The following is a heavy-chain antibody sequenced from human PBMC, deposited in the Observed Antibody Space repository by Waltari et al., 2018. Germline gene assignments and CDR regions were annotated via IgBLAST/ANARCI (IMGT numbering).Heavy chain of an antibody. CDR2: IYYSGST. V-gene: IGHV4-39*01. J-gene: IGHJ6*02. D-gene: IGHD6-13*01. Sequence: QLPLQESGPGLVTPSETLSLTCTVSGGSISRSSYSWGWIRQPPAQGLEWIGSIYYSGSTYYNPSLKSRVTISVDTSKNQFSLKLSSVTAADTAVYYCARQSYSSSWYSFPYGMDVWGQGTTVTVSS. CDR1: GGSISRSSYS. CDR3: ARQSYSSSWYSFPYGMDV.